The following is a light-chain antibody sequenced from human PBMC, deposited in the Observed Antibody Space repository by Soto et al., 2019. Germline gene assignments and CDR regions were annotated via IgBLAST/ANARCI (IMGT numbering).Light chain of an antibody. Sequence: QSALTQPASVSGSPGQSITISCTGTSSDVGGYSYVSWYQHHPGKAPKLIIYEVTDRPSGVSNRFSGSKSGNTASLTISGLQAEDEAEYYCSSYTNINTRACVFGTGTKLTVL. V-gene: IGLV2-14*01. CDR3: SSYTNINTRACV. J-gene: IGLJ1*01. CDR1: SSDVGGYSY. CDR2: EVT.